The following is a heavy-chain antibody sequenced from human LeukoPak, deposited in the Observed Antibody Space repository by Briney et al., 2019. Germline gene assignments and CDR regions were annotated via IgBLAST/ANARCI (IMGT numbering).Heavy chain of an antibody. Sequence: GGSLRLSCAASGFIFPLYTMNWVRQAPGKGLEWVSNISSSSDIIFYADSVKGRFTISRDNAKNSLYLQMNSLRAEDTALYYCAKDRDMWWLRWYFDYWGQGTLVTVSS. CDR1: GFIFPLYT. J-gene: IGHJ4*02. V-gene: IGHV3-48*04. CDR2: ISSSSDII. CDR3: AKDRDMWWLRWYFDY. D-gene: IGHD5-12*01.